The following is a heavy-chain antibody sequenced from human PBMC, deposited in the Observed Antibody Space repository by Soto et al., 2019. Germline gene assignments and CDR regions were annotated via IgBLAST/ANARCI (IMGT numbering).Heavy chain of an antibody. CDR1: GFTFSSYA. Sequence: EVQLLESGGGLVQPGGSLRLSCAASGFTFSSYAMNWVRQAPGKGLEWVSVISGSGGSTYYADAVKGRFPISRDNYKNPLYHPMNSFRDENMSVKYCTKRTVGGAFDLWCRGTLVTVSS. J-gene: IGHJ2*01. CDR2: ISGSGGST. CDR3: TKRTVGGAFDL. V-gene: IGHV3-23*01. D-gene: IGHD1-26*01.